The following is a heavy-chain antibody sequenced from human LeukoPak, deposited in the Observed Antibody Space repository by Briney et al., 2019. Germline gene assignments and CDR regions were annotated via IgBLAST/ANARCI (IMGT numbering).Heavy chain of an antibody. CDR3: AKDTGEKIAVGNYYFFVRTV. V-gene: IGHV4-59*06. J-gene: IGHJ6*02. CDR1: GGSISSYY. Sequence: SETLSLTCTVSGGSISSYYWSWIRQPPGKGLEWIGFIYYSGDTYYNPSLKSRVSISVDTPNNQFSLKLSSVTAADTAVYYCAKDTGEKIAVGNYYFFVRTVGAQGTRLTVSS. CDR2: IYYSGDT. D-gene: IGHD7-27*01.